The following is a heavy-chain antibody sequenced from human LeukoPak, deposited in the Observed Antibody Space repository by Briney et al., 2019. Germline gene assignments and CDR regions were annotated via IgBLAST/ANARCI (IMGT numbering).Heavy chain of an antibody. J-gene: IGHJ4*02. Sequence: GGSLRLSCAASGFRFSSYGLYWVRQAPGKGLDWVAFSRHDEDGKYYADSVKGRFTISRDNSQNTLYLLMNSLRAEDTAVYYCARDGQWLPLDYWGQGTLVTVSS. D-gene: IGHD6-19*01. CDR1: GFRFSSYG. CDR3: ARDGQWLPLDY. V-gene: IGHV3-30*02. CDR2: SRHDEDGK.